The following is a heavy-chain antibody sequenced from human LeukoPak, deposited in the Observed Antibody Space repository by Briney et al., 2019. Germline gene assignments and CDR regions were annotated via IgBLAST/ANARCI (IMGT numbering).Heavy chain of an antibody. CDR3: ARVPPYCSSTSCYTGAFDI. D-gene: IGHD2-2*02. V-gene: IGHV4-4*07. Sequence: SETLSLTCTVSGGSISSYYWSWIRQPAGKGLEWIGRIKSSGSTNYNPSLKSRVTMSVDTSKNQFSLKLSSVTAADTAVYYCARVPPYCSSTSCYTGAFDIWGQGTMVTVSS. CDR2: IKSSGST. CDR1: GGSISSYY. J-gene: IGHJ3*02.